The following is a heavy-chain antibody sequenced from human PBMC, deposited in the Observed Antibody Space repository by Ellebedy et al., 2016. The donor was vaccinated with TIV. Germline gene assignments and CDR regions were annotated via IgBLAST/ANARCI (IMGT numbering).Heavy chain of an antibody. V-gene: IGHV4-38-2*02. CDR3: ARVPKAKIDYFDY. J-gene: IGHJ4*02. CDR2: IYHSGTT. Sequence: SETLSLTCTVSGYSISSGYYWGWIRQPPGKGLEWIASIYHSGTTYYNPSLKSRVTISVDTSKNQFSLKLKSVTAADTAVYYCARVPKAKIDYFDYWGQGTLVTVSS. CDR1: GYSISSGYY.